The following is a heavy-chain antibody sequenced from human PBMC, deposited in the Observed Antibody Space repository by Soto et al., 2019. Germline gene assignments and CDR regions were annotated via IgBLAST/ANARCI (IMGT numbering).Heavy chain of an antibody. Sequence: GGSLRLSCAASGFTFSSYGMHWVRQAPGKGLEWVAFISYDGGNEYYADSVKGRFTISRDNFKNTQYLQMNSLRAEDTAVYYCTKDGSSVIPAAHPRRYGMDVWGQGTTVTVSS. CDR1: GFTFSSYG. J-gene: IGHJ6*02. CDR3: TKDGSSVIPAAHPRRYGMDV. V-gene: IGHV3-30*18. CDR2: ISYDGGNE. D-gene: IGHD2-2*01.